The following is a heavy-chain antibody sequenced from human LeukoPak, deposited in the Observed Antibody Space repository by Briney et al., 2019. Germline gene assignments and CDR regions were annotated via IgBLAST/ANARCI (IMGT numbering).Heavy chain of an antibody. CDR1: GFTFSSYG. Sequence: GGSLRLSCAASGFTFSSYGMHWVRQAPGKGLEWVAVISYDGSNKYYADSVKGRFTISRDNSKNTLYLQMNSLRAEDTAVYYCARVWGKQGYFDYWGQGTLVTVSA. CDR3: ARVWGKQGYFDY. V-gene: IGHV3-30*03. CDR2: ISYDGSNK. J-gene: IGHJ4*02. D-gene: IGHD7-27*01.